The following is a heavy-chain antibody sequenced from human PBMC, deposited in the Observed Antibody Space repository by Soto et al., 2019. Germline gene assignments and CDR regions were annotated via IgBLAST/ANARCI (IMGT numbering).Heavy chain of an antibody. CDR2: TNPHGRTT. J-gene: IGHJ6*02. CDR3: ARVQMGPGRDFMDV. Sequence: SSVKVSCQASRDMFTYSFFHWVRQAPGQGLEWMGITNPHGRTTNYEQRFKGTVNMTWGTSASTVYMEVTSLRPEDKAVYYCARVQMGPGRDFMDVWGQGTRVTVSS. D-gene: IGHD2-21*02. V-gene: IGHV1-46*01. CDR1: RDMFTYSF.